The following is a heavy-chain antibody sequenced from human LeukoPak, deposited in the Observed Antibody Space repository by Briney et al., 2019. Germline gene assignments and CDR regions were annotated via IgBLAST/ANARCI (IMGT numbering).Heavy chain of an antibody. CDR1: GLTFSNYA. J-gene: IGHJ5*02. Sequence: GGSLRLSCVVSGLTFSNYAMTWVRQAPGRGLEWVSSIGGSGGTNYADSVRGRFTISRDNSRNTLYLQMNSLRAGDTAVYYCARHPRGTNWFDPWGQGTLVTVSS. CDR2: IGGSGGT. CDR3: ARHPRGTNWFDP. V-gene: IGHV3-23*01.